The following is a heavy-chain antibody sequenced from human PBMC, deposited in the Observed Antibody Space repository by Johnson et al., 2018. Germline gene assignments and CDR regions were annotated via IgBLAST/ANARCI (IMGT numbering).Heavy chain of an antibody. CDR1: GFTFSGSA. V-gene: IGHV3-73*01. D-gene: IGHD3-16*01. CDR2: IRSKANSYAT. J-gene: IGHJ6*02. CDR3: ARVWGRDGDV. Sequence: PSCAASGFTFSGSAMHWVRQASGKGLEWVGRIRSKANSYATAYAASVKGRFTISRDDSKNTAYLQMNSLKTEDTAVYYCARVWGRDGDVWGQGTTVTVSS.